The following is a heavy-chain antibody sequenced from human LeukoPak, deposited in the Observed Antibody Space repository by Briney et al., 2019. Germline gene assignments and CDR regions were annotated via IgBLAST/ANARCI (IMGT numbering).Heavy chain of an antibody. CDR3: ARPKESDSRILYFDP. CDR2: IRQDGSER. CDR1: GFTFGTYW. J-gene: IGHJ5*02. Sequence: GGSLRLSCAASGFTFGTYWMTWVRQAPGKGLEWVANIRQDGSERYYVDSVKGRFTISRDNAKNSLYLQMNSLRAEDTAVYYCARPKESDSRILYFDPWGQGTLVTVSS. V-gene: IGHV3-7*01. D-gene: IGHD2-15*01.